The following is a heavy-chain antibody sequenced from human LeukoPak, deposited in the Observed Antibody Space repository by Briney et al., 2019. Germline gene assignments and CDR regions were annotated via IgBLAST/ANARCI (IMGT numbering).Heavy chain of an antibody. J-gene: IGHJ4*02. Sequence: PGRSLRLSCTASGFTFDNYAMSWFRQAPGKGLEWVGFIRSKIYGGTTEYAASVKVRFTISRDDSKSIAYLQMTSLKSEDTAVYYCVRYSGDADYWGQGTLVTVSS. V-gene: IGHV3-49*03. CDR2: IRSKIYGGTT. CDR3: VRYSGDADY. D-gene: IGHD5-12*01. CDR1: GFTFDNYA.